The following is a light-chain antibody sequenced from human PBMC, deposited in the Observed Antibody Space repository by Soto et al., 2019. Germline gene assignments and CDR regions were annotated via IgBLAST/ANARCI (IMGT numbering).Light chain of an antibody. CDR3: QQYNNWPYT. J-gene: IGKJ2*01. V-gene: IGKV3-15*01. Sequence: EIVMTQSPATLSASPGERVPLSCRASQSVGSNLAWYQQKPGQAPRLLIYDASTRATGIPASFSGSGSGTEFTLTIRSLQSEDFAVYYCQQYNNWPYTFGQGTKVDIK. CDR1: QSVGSN. CDR2: DAS.